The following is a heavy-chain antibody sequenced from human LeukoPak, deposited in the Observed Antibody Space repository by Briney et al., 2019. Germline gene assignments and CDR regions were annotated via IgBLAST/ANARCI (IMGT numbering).Heavy chain of an antibody. V-gene: IGHV4-61*02. CDR3: ARVYIASPGQFDT. Sequence: NPSQTLSLTCTLAGRSISSGSDDWGRIRQPAGKGLEWIGRIYISGSTSYNPPLKNRITISVDTSTNQLSLKLRCVTAADTAVYYCARVYIASPGQFDTWGQGTLVTVSS. CDR2: IYISGST. D-gene: IGHD6-13*01. CDR1: GRSISSGSDD. J-gene: IGHJ5*02.